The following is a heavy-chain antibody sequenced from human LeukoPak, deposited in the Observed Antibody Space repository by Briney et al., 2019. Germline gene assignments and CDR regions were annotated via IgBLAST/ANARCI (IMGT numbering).Heavy chain of an antibody. J-gene: IGHJ4*02. Sequence: GATVKVSCKASGYTFTSYNINWVRQATGQGLEWMGWMNPNSGNTGYAQKFKDRVTMNRDTSISTAYMEVSSLRSEDTAVYFCARGGVYSNGWYEFDYWGQGTVVTVSS. CDR3: ARGGVYSNGWYEFDY. D-gene: IGHD6-19*01. CDR2: MNPNSGNT. V-gene: IGHV1-8*01. CDR1: GYTFTSYN.